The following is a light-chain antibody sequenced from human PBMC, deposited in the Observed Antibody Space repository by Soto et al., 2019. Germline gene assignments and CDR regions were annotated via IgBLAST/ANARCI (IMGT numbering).Light chain of an antibody. V-gene: IGKV3-15*01. J-gene: IGKJ1*01. CDR3: QQYDNWPWT. CDR1: QSVSSN. Sequence: IVMTQSTSTLSGSPGERATLSWRASQSVSSNLAWYQQKPGQAPRLLIYCASTRATGIPARFSGSGSGTDFTLTLSSLQSEDFAVYYCQQYDNWPWTFGQGTKVDIK. CDR2: CAS.